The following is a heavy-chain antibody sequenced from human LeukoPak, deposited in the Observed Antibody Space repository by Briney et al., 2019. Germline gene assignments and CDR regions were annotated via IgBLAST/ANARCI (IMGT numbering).Heavy chain of an antibody. Sequence: GGSLRLSCAVSGFTVSNNYMSWFRQAPGKGLKWVSVIYSGGSTYYADSVKGRFTISTHTSKNKLYLQMTGLRAEDTAVYYCARGYYYDSSGHNSDAFDIWGQGTMVTVAS. D-gene: IGHD3-22*01. CDR1: GFTVSNNY. J-gene: IGHJ3*02. CDR2: IYSGGST. V-gene: IGHV3-53*04. CDR3: ARGYYYDSSGHNSDAFDI.